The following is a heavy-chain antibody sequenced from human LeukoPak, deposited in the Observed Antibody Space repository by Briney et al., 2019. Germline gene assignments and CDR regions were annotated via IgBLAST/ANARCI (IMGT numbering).Heavy chain of an antibody. V-gene: IGHV3-23*01. Sequence: PGGSLRLSCAASGFTFSTYAMSWVRQAPGKRLEWVSGLSGSGSSAYYADSVKGRFTISRDNSKNTLYLQMNSLRAEDTAVYYCAKDRGWLTFDYWGQGTLVSVSS. J-gene: IGHJ4*02. D-gene: IGHD5-12*01. CDR1: GFTFSTYA. CDR2: LSGSGSSA. CDR3: AKDRGWLTFDY.